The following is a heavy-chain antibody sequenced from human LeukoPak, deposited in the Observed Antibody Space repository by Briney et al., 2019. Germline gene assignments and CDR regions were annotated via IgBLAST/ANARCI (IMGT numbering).Heavy chain of an antibody. D-gene: IGHD3-3*01. V-gene: IGHV4-59*01. CDR2: IYYSGST. CDR1: GGSISSYY. Sequence: PSETLSLTCTVSGGSISSYYRSWIRQPPGKGLEWIGYIYYSGSTNYNPSLTSRVTISVDTSKNQFSLKLSSVTAADTAVYYCARATIYDFWSGYYVLGYFDYWGQGTLVTVSS. J-gene: IGHJ4*02. CDR3: ARATIYDFWSGYYVLGYFDY.